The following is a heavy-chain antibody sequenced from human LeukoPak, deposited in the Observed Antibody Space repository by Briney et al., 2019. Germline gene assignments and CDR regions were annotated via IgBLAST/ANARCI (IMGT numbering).Heavy chain of an antibody. J-gene: IGHJ4*02. V-gene: IGHV3-48*02. D-gene: IGHD2/OR15-2a*01. CDR2: ISSSSSTI. CDR1: GFTFSSYS. CDR3: ARGPNILSDY. Sequence: GGSLRLSCAASGFTFSSYSMNWVRQAPVKGLEWVSYISSSSSTIYYADSVKGRFTISRDNSKNTLYLQMNSLRDEDTAVYYCARGPNILSDYWGQGTLVTVSS.